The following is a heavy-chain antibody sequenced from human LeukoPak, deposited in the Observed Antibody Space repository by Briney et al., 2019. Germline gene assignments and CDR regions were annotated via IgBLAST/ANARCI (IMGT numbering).Heavy chain of an antibody. V-gene: IGHV1-8*03. CDR3: ARSPANRGAARASGRLVNWFDP. J-gene: IGHJ5*02. Sequence: ASVKVSCKASGHTFTSYDINWVRQATGQGLEWMGWMNPHSGNTGYAQRFQGRVTITRNTSISTAYMELSSLRSEDTAVYYCARSPANRGAARASGRLVNWFDPWGQGTLVTVSS. D-gene: IGHD6-13*01. CDR1: GHTFTSYD. CDR2: MNPHSGNT.